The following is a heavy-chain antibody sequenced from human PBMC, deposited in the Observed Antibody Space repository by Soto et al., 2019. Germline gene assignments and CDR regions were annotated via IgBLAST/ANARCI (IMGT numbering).Heavy chain of an antibody. CDR3: ARVGGFGATTIDY. D-gene: IGHD3-10*01. CDR2: IYYSGST. CDR1: GGSISSGDYY. J-gene: IGHJ4*02. Sequence: SETLSLTCTVSGGSISSGDYYWSRIRQPPGKGLEWIGYIYYSGSTYYNPSLKSRVTISVDTSKNQFSLKLSSVTAADTAVYYCARVGGFGATTIDYWGQGTLVTVSS. V-gene: IGHV4-30-4*01.